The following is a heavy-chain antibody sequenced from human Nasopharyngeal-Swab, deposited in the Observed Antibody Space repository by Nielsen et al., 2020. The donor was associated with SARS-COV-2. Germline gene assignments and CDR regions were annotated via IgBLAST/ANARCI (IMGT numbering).Heavy chain of an antibody. J-gene: IGHJ3*02. CDR1: GFTFSNFA. CDR3: ANDEPRYDAFDI. Sequence: GESLKISCAASGFTFSNFAMSWVRQAPGKGLEWVSVISGDSDSTYYTDSVRGRFTISRDNSKNTLNLQMNNLRAEDTAIYYCANDEPRYDAFDIWGQETMVTVSS. CDR2: ISGDSDST. V-gene: IGHV3-23*01.